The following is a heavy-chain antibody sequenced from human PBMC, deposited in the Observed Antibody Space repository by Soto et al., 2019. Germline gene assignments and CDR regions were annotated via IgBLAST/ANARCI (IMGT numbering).Heavy chain of an antibody. V-gene: IGHV3-48*02. CDR2: ISSSSSTI. CDR1: GFTFSSYS. Sequence: GGSLRLSCAASGFTFSSYSMNWVRQAPGKGLEWVSYISSSSSTIYYADSVKGRFTISRDNAKNSLYLQMNSLRDEDTAVYYCARESSTYYDFWSGYYPLDYWGQGTLVTVSS. J-gene: IGHJ4*02. D-gene: IGHD3-3*01. CDR3: ARESSTYYDFWSGYYPLDY.